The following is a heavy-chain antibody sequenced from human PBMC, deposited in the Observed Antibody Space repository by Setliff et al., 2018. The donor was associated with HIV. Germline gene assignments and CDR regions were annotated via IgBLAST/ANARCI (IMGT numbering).Heavy chain of an antibody. CDR2: IYYSGST. V-gene: IGHV4-59*11. J-gene: IGHJ5*02. Sequence: SETLSLTCIVSGGSISSHYWSWIRQPPGKGLEWIGYIYYSGSTTYNPSLKGRVTISVDTSENQFSLRLRSVTAADTAVYYCARTSGSDRLNWFDPWGQGTLVTVSS. CDR3: ARTSGSDRLNWFDP. D-gene: IGHD3-10*01. CDR1: GGSISSHY.